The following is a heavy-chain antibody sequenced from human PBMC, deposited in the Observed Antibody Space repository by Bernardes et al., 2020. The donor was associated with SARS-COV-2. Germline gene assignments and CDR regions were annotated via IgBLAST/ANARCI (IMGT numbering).Heavy chain of an antibody. J-gene: IGHJ4*02. CDR1: GFTFSNYN. V-gene: IGHV3-48*01. Sequence: GGSLRLSCVASGFTFSNYNMNWVRQAPGKGLEWISKIATNDGTENYADSVKGRFTISRDNAKNTLYLQMSSLRGDDTAVYYCARDHLYYDSLLGWIDHYYFDYWGQGTRVIVSS. CDR2: IATNDGTE. D-gene: IGHD3-9*01. CDR3: ARDHLYYDSLLGWIDHYYFDY.